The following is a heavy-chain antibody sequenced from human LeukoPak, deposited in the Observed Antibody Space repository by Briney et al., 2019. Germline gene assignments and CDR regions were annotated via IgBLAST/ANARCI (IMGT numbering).Heavy chain of an antibody. CDR2: IYYSGST. V-gene: IGHV4-61*08. CDR3: ARDKWSGGSLSQFDP. Sequence: SQTLSLTCTVSGGSFSSVDYYWSWIRQPPGKGLEWIAYIYYSGSTKYNPSLKSRVTISVDTSKNQFSLKLSSVTAADTAVYYCARDKWSGGSLSQFDPWGQGTLVTVSS. CDR1: GGSFSSVDYY. J-gene: IGHJ5*02. D-gene: IGHD2-15*01.